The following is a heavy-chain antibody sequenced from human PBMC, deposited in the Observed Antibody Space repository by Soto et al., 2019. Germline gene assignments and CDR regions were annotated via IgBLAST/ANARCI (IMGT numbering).Heavy chain of an antibody. J-gene: IGHJ5*02. Sequence: SETLSLTCAVSGGSISSRNWWSWVRHPPGKGLEWIGEIYHSGSTYYNPSLKSRVTVSVDTSKNQFSLKLSSVTAADTAVYYFAKHPSDFCSAPGGQEPRVTFPS. CDR1: GGSISSRNW. CDR2: IYHSGST. V-gene: IGHV4-4*02. CDR3: AKHPSDFCSAP. D-gene: IGHD2-21*02.